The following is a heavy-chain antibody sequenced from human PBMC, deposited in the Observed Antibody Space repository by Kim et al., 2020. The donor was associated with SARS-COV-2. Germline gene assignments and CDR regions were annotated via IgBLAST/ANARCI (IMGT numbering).Heavy chain of an antibody. CDR1: GYTFTSYA. Sequence: ASVKVSCKASGYTFTSYAMHWVRQAPGQRLEWMGWINAGNGNTKYSQKFQGRVTITRDTSASTAYMELSSLRSEDTAVYYCAREYGDYSEGYGMDLWGQGTTVTVSS. V-gene: IGHV1-3*01. D-gene: IGHD4-17*01. CDR3: AREYGDYSEGYGMDL. CDR2: INAGNGNT. J-gene: IGHJ6*02.